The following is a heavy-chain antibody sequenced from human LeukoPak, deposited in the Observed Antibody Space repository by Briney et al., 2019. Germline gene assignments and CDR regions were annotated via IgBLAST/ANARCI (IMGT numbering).Heavy chain of an antibody. D-gene: IGHD3-22*01. Sequence: PGGSLRLSCAASGFTVSSNYMTWVRQAPGKGLEWVSVIYTGDNTYYADSVKGRFTISRDNSKNTLYLQMNSLRAEDTAVYYCTRFKYDSSGNYVGGDYWGQGTLVLVSS. CDR2: IYTGDNT. J-gene: IGHJ4*02. CDR1: GFTVSSNY. V-gene: IGHV3-66*01. CDR3: TRFKYDSSGNYVGGDY.